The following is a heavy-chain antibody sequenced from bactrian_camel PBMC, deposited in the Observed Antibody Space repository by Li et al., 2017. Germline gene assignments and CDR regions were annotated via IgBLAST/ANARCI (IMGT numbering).Heavy chain of an antibody. D-gene: IGHD1*01. Sequence: DVQLVESGGGLVQAGGSLRLSCAASGFTFSTYYMSWVRQVPGKEREGVAAIDSDGSTSYADSVKGRFTVSRDNAANTLYLQVDSLKPEDTAMYYCAADGARAYSLGCRKTNPLLLRDFGYWGQGTQVTVS. CDR3: AADGARAYSLGCRKTNPLLLRDFGY. V-gene: IGHV3S42*01. J-gene: IGHJ6*01. CDR2: IDSDGST. CDR1: GFTFSTYY.